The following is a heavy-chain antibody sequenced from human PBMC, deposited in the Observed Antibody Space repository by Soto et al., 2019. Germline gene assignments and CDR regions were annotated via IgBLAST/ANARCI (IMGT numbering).Heavy chain of an antibody. Sequence: EVQLVESGGGLVQPGGSLRLSCASSGFTFSSYSMNWVRQAPGTGLEWISYITTTGSSIYYADSVKGRFTVSRDNAQNALYLQINRLTDEDTAVYYCTRALCGKYSPDYRGQGTLVTVSS. V-gene: IGHV3-48*02. J-gene: IGHJ4*02. CDR1: GFTFSSYS. CDR2: ITTTGSSI. CDR3: TRALCGKYSPDY. D-gene: IGHD1-26*01.